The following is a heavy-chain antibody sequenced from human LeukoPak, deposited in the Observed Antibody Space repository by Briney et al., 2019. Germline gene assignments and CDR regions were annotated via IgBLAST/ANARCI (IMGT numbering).Heavy chain of an antibody. CDR2: IIPIFGTA. V-gene: IGHV1-69*06. D-gene: IGHD6-13*01. J-gene: IGHJ4*02. CDR1: GGTFSSYA. CDR3: ARQQQLATHLFDY. Sequence: ASVKVSCKASGGTFSSYAISWVRQAPGQGLEWMGGIIPIFGTANYAQKFQGRVTITVDKSTSTAYMELSSLRSEDTAVYYCARQQQLATHLFDYWGQGTLVTVSS.